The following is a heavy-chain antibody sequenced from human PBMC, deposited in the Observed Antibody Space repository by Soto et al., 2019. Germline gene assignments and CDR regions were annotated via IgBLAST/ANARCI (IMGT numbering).Heavy chain of an antibody. CDR2: TYYRSRWYN. CDR3: AGTTSHHWLYMDV. V-gene: IGHV6-1*01. Sequence: SQTLSLTCAISVDSVSSNSAAWNWIRLSPSRGLEWLARTYYRSRWYNDYAVSVRSRITVNADTSKNQFSLQLTSVTPEDTAIYYCAGTTSHHWLYMDVWGRGTTVTVSS. D-gene: IGHD1-1*01. J-gene: IGHJ6*03. CDR1: VDSVSSNSAA.